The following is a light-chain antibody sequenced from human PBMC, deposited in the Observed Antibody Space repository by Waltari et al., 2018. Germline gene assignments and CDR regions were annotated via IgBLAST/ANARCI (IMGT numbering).Light chain of an antibody. J-gene: IGLJ3*02. CDR2: EDT. V-gene: IGLV3-10*01. CDR3: YSTDYTGNYWV. Sequence: SYELTQPPSVSVSPGHTARITCSGEALPNKYAYWYRQKSGQAPVLVIYEDTKRPSGIPEGVSASNSGAVATLTITGAQVEDEADYYCYSTDYTGNYWVFGGGTKLTVL. CDR1: ALPNKY.